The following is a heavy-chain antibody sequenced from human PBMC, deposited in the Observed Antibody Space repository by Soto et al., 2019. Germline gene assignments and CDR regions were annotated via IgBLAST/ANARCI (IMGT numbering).Heavy chain of an antibody. CDR2: FYFTGST. J-gene: IGHJ6*02. CDR1: GASVSSDSYS. Sequence: SETLSLTCTVSGASVSSDSYSWSWIRQPPGKGLEWIGCFYFTGSTKTNPSLQSRVIISVDESKNQMSLKLSSVTAADTAVYYCAKDPRFYGMDVWGQGTTVTVS. V-gene: IGHV4-61*01. CDR3: AKDPRFYGMDV.